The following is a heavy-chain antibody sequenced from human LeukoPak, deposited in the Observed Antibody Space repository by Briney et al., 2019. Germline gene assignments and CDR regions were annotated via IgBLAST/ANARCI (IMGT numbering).Heavy chain of an antibody. J-gene: IGHJ4*02. CDR2: ISSSSSYI. CDR1: GFTFSSYS. D-gene: IGHD5-18*01. Sequence: GGSLRLSCAASGFTFSSYSMNWVRQAPGKGLEWVSSISSSSSYIYYADSVKGQFTISRDNSKNTLYLQMNSLRAEDTAMYYCARDIRGDTAMAFNFDYWGQGTLVTVSS. CDR3: ARDIRGDTAMAFNFDY. V-gene: IGHV3-21*01.